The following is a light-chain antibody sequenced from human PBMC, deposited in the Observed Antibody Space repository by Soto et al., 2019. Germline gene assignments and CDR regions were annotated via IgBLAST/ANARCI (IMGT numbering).Light chain of an antibody. CDR2: AAY. Sequence: DIQMTQSPSSLSASVGDRVTITCRASQSINKYLNWYQQRPGEAPELLMYAAYSLQSGVPSRFSGSGSGTYFTLTITSLQPEDFATYYCQQSYGSPTFGGGTKLEI. CDR3: QQSYGSPT. V-gene: IGKV1-39*01. CDR1: QSINKY. J-gene: IGKJ4*01.